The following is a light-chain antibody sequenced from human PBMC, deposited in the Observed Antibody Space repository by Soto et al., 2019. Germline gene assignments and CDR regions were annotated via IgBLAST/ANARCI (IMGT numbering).Light chain of an antibody. CDR3: QQADSLPLVT. CDR1: QDISTW. CDR2: AAS. J-gene: IGKJ5*01. Sequence: DIQMTQSPSSVSASVGDRVTITCRASQDISTWLAWYQQKPGKAPKLLIYAASSLFSGVPSRFSGSGFGTDFTLTISSLQPEDFATYYCQQADSLPLVTFGQGTRLDLK. V-gene: IGKV1-12*01.